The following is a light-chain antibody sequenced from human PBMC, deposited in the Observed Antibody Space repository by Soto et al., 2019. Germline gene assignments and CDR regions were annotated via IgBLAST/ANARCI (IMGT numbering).Light chain of an antibody. Sequence: QLVLTQSPSASASLGASVKLTCTLSSGHSSYAIAWHQQQPEKGPRYLMKLNSDGSHSKGDGIPDRFSGSSSGAERYLTISSLQSEHEADYYCQTWGTGIVVFGGGTQLTVL. J-gene: IGLJ2*01. V-gene: IGLV4-69*01. CDR1: SGHSSYA. CDR2: LNSDGSH. CDR3: QTWGTGIVV.